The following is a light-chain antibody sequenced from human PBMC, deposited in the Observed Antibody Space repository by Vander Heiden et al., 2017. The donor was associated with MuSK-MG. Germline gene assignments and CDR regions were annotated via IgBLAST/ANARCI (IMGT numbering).Light chain of an antibody. V-gene: IGKV1-39*01. CDR2: AAS. CDR1: QSISSY. Sequence: DIQMTQSPSSLSASVGDRVTITCRASQSISSYLNWYQQKPGKAPKLLIYAASSLQSGVPSRFSGSGSGTDFTLTISMLQPEDFATYYCQQSDSTPYTFGPGTKLEIK. CDR3: QQSDSTPYT. J-gene: IGKJ2*01.